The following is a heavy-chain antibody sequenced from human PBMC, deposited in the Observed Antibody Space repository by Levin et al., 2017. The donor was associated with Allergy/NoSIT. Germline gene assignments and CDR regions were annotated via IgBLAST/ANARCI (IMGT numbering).Heavy chain of an antibody. J-gene: IGHJ1*01. Sequence: GESLKISCKASGYTFTSYYMHWVRQAPGQGLEWMGIINPSGGSTSYAQKFQGRVTMTRDTSTRTVYMELSSLRSEDTAVYYCAREFGGIAAAPPAEYFQHWGQGTLVTVSS. CDR1: GYTFTSYY. D-gene: IGHD6-13*01. V-gene: IGHV1-46*01. CDR2: INPSGGST. CDR3: AREFGGIAAAPPAEYFQH.